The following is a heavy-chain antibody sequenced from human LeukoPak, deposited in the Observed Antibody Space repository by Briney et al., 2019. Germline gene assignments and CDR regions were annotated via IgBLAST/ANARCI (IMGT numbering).Heavy chain of an antibody. V-gene: IGHV4-59*08. CDR1: GGSISSYY. J-gene: IGHJ5*02. Sequence: SETLSLTCTVSGGSISSYYWSWIRQPAGKGLEWIGYIYYSGSTNYNPSLKSRVTISVDTSKNQFSLKLSSVTAADTAVYYCARLSLWFGELFPWGQGTLVTVSS. CDR3: ARLSLWFGELFP. CDR2: IYYSGST. D-gene: IGHD3-10*01.